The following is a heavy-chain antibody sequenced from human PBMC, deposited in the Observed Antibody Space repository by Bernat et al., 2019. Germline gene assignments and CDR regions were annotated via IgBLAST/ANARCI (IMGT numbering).Heavy chain of an antibody. CDR2: IWYDGSNK. CDR1: GFTFSSYG. CDR3: ARDFHKQWLVEGWYFDL. D-gene: IGHD6-19*01. J-gene: IGHJ2*01. V-gene: IGHV3-33*01. Sequence: QVQLVESGGGVVQPGRSLRLSCAASGFTFSSYGMHWVRQAPGKGLEWVAVIWYDGSNKYYADSVKGRFTISRDNSKNTLYLQMNSLRAEDTAVYYCARDFHKQWLVEGWYFDLWGRGTLVTVSS.